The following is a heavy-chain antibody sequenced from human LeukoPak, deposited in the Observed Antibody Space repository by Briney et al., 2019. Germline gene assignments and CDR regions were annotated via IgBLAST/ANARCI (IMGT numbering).Heavy chain of an antibody. Sequence: GESLKISCKGSGYSFTNYWIGWVRQMPGKGLEWMGIIYPGDSDTRYSPSFQGQVTISADKSINTAYLQWRSLKASDTAMYYCARHTDYYYMDVWGKGTTVTASS. CDR2: IYPGDSDT. V-gene: IGHV5-51*01. CDR3: ARHTDYYYMDV. CDR1: GYSFTNYW. D-gene: IGHD2-8*02. J-gene: IGHJ6*03.